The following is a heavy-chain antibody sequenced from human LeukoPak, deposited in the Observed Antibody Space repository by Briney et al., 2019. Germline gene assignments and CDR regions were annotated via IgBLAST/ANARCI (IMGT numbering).Heavy chain of an antibody. D-gene: IGHD2-15*01. CDR2: IYYSGST. V-gene: IGHV4-59*01. CDR3: ARLNCCGGSCYLVYFDY. Sequence: SETLSLTCTVSGGSISSYYWSWIRQPPGKGLEWIGYIYYSGSTNYNPSLKSRVTISVDTSKNQFSLKLSSVTSADTAVYYCARLNCCGGSCYLVYFDYWGQGTLVTVSS. J-gene: IGHJ4*02. CDR1: GGSISSYY.